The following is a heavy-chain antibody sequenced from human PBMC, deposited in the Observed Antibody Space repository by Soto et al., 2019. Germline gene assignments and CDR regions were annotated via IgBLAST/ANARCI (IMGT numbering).Heavy chain of an antibody. CDR2: IWYDGSNK. D-gene: IGHD2-21*02. V-gene: IGHV3-33*01. J-gene: IGHJ4*02. CDR1: GFTFSSYG. CDR3: ARENCGGDCPRRDYFDY. Sequence: QVQLVESGGGVVQPGRSLRLSCAASGFTFSSYGMHWVRQAPGKGLEWVAVIWYDGSNKYYADSVKGRFTISRDNSKNTLYQQMNSLRAEDTAVYYCARENCGGDCPRRDYFDYWGQGTLVTVSS.